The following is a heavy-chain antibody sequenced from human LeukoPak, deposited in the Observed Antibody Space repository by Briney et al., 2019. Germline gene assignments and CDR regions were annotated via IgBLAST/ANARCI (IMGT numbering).Heavy chain of an antibody. CDR2: INHSGST. V-gene: IGHV4-34*01. CDR1: GGSFSGYY. CDR3: ARDRPGGSSLDY. D-gene: IGHD6-13*01. J-gene: IGHJ4*02. Sequence: SETLSLTCAVYGGSFSGYYWSWIRQPPGKGLEWIGEINHSGSTNYNPSLKSRVTISVDTSKNEFSLKLTSVSAADTAVYYCARDRPGGSSLDYWGQGTLVTVSS.